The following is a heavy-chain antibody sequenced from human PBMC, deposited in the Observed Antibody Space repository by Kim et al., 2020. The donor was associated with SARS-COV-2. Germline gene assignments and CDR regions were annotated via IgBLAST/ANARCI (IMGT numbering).Heavy chain of an antibody. V-gene: IGHV4-39*01. D-gene: IGHD2-21*02. CDR3: VVVTAAYFDY. CDR2: IYYSGST. Sequence: SETLSLTCTVSGGSISSSSYYWGWIRQPPGKGLEWIGSIYYSGSTYYNPSLKSRVTISVDTSKNQFSLKLSSVTAADTAVYYCVVVTAAYFDYWGQGTLVTVFS. J-gene: IGHJ4*02. CDR1: GGSISSSSYY.